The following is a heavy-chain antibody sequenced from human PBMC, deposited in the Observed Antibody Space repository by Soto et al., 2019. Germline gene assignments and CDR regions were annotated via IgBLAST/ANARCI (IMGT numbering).Heavy chain of an antibody. J-gene: IGHJ6*02. V-gene: IGHV5-51*01. D-gene: IGHD3-9*01. CDR2: IYPGDSDT. CDR1: GYSFTSYW. Sequence: GESLKISCKGSGYSFTSYWIGWVRQMPGKGLEWMGIIYPGDSDTRYSPSFQGQVTISADKSISTAYLQWSSLKASDTAMYYCARGDYDILTGTDLDYYYYGMDVWGQGTTVTVSS. CDR3: ARGDYDILTGTDLDYYYYGMDV.